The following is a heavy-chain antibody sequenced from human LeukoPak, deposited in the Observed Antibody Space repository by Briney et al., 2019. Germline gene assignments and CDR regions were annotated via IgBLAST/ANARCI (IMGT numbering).Heavy chain of an antibody. CDR2: INSDGSAT. J-gene: IGHJ4*02. CDR3: ARDCCDTRGYYDY. V-gene: IGHV3-74*01. CDR1: GFTFSNYW. D-gene: IGHD3-22*01. Sequence: GGSLRLSCAASGFTFSNYWMHWVRQAPGKGLVWVSRINSDGSATTYADSVKGRFTISRDNAKNTLYLQMNSLRAEDTAVYYCARDCCDTRGYYDYWGQGTLVAVSS.